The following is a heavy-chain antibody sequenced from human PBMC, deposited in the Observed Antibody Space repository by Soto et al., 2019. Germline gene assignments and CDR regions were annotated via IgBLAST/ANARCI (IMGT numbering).Heavy chain of an antibody. D-gene: IGHD3-10*01. CDR3: ARETVRGVIGY. Sequence: QVQLVESGGGVVQPGRSLRLSCAASGFTFSSYGMHWVRQAPGKGLEWVAVIWYDGSNKYYADSVKGRFTISRDNSKNPLYLQMNSLRAEDTAVYYCARETVRGVIGYWGQGTLVTVSS. V-gene: IGHV3-33*01. CDR2: IWYDGSNK. CDR1: GFTFSSYG. J-gene: IGHJ4*02.